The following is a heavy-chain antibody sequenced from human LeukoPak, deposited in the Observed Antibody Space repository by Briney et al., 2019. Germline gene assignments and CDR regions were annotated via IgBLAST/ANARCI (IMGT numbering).Heavy chain of an antibody. V-gene: IGHV3-23*01. CDR3: AEGTAAGN. CDR1: GFTFSGSA. J-gene: IGHJ4*02. D-gene: IGHD6-13*01. CDR2: ISGSGRDT. Sequence: GGSLRLSCAASGFTFSGSAMSWVRQAPGKGLEWVSLISGSGRDTYYADSVKGRFAISRDNSKNTLYLQMNSLRAEDTAIYYCAEGTAAGNWGQGTLVTVSS.